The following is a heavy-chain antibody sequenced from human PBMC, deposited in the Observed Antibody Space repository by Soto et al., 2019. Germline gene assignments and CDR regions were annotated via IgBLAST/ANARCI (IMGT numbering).Heavy chain of an antibody. J-gene: IGHJ4*02. CDR2: ISAYNGNT. CDR1: GYTFTSYG. CDR3: ARDFYLRPRTRKNIVGATPPPYYFDY. D-gene: IGHD1-26*01. V-gene: IGHV1-18*01. Sequence: QVQLVQSGAEVKKPGASVKVSCKASGYTFTSYGISWVRQAPGQGLEWMGWISAYNGNTNYAQKLQGRVTMTTDTSTSTAYMELRSLRSDDTAVYYCARDFYLRPRTRKNIVGATPPPYYFDYWGQGTLVTVSS.